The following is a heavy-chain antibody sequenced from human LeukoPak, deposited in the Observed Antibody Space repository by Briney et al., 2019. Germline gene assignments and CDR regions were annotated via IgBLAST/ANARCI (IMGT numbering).Heavy chain of an antibody. J-gene: IGHJ3*02. CDR1: GFTFSTYA. V-gene: IGHV3-23*01. CDR2: ISGGGGST. D-gene: IGHD3-22*01. Sequence: GGSLRLSCAASGFTFSTYAMSWVRQAPGKGLEWVSTISGGGGSTYYADPAKGRFTISRDNSKNTLYLQMNSLRAEDTAIYYCAKEYYYDSSGSYRAGDAFDIWGQGTMVTVSS. CDR3: AKEYYYDSSGSYRAGDAFDI.